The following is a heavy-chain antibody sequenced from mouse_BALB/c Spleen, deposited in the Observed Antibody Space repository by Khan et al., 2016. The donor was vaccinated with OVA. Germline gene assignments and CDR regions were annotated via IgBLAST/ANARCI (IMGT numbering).Heavy chain of an antibody. CDR2: IWSGGST. V-gene: IGHV2-2*02. CDR1: GFSLTTYG. CDR3: ARNYDYDEGLAY. J-gene: IGHJ3*01. Sequence: QVQLKESGPGLVQPSQSLSITCTVSGFSLTTYGVHWVRQSPGKGLEWLGVIWSGGSTDYNAAFISRLSISKDSSKSQVFFKMNSLQVNDTDIYYCARNYDYDEGLAYWGQGTLVTVSA. D-gene: IGHD2-4*01.